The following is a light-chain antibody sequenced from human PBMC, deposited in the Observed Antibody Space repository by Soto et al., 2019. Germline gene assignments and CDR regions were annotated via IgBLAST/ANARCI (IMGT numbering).Light chain of an antibody. CDR1: QSIRSNY. J-gene: IGKJ1*01. CDR2: AAS. CDR3: QQYGSSSWT. V-gene: IGKV3-20*01. Sequence: EIVLTQSPGTLSLSPGERGTLSCRASQSIRSNYLAWYQQKPGQAPRLLIYAASSRATGIPDRFSGSGSGTDFTLTISRLEPEDFAVYYCQQYGSSSWTFGQGTKVEIK.